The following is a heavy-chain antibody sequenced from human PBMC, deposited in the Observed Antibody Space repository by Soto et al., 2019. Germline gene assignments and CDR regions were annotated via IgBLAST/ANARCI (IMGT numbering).Heavy chain of an antibody. Sequence: PSETLSLTCAVSGGSISSGGYSWSWIRQPPGKGLEWIGYIYHSGSTYYNPSLKSRVTISVDTSKNQFSLKLSSVTATDTAVYYCARDNYGDTYYFDYWGRGTLVTVSS. J-gene: IGHJ4*02. CDR2: IYHSGST. D-gene: IGHD4-17*01. CDR3: ARDNYGDTYYFDY. CDR1: GGSISSGGYS. V-gene: IGHV4-30-2*05.